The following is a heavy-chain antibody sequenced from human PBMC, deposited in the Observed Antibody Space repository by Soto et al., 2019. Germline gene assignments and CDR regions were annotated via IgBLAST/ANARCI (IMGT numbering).Heavy chain of an antibody. D-gene: IGHD2-2*01. CDR2: ISSYNGNT. J-gene: IGHJ5*02. Sequence: ASVKVSCKASGYTFTSYGIGWVRQAPGQGLEWMGWISSYNGNTNYAQKVQGRVTMTTDKSTSTTYMELRSLRSDDTAVYYCARGPRYCSTTSCFSGVTWFDPWGQGTLVTAPQ. CDR1: GYTFTSYG. V-gene: IGHV1-18*04. CDR3: ARGPRYCSTTSCFSGVTWFDP.